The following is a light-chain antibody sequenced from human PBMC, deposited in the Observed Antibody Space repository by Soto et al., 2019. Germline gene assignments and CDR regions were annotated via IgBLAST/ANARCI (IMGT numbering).Light chain of an antibody. Sequence: DIVMARSPATLSVSPGERASLSCRASQCVSSNLAWYQQKPGQAPRLLIYGASTRATGIPARFSGSGSGTDFTLPISRLEPEDFAVYYCEQYCSSITFGQGTRLEIK. CDR3: EQYCSSIT. CDR1: QCVSSN. V-gene: IGKV3-15*01. CDR2: GAS. J-gene: IGKJ5*01.